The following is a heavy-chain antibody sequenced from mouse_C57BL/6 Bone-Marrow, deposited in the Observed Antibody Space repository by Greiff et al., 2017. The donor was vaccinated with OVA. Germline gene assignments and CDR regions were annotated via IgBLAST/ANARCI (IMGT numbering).Heavy chain of an antibody. CDR3: ARDLPWFAY. CDR1: GYTFTSYW. J-gene: IGHJ3*01. CDR2: IDPGDGDT. V-gene: IGHV1-62-3*01. Sequence: QVQLQQPGAELVKPGASVKLSCKASGYTFTSYWMHWVKQRPGRGLEWIGRIDPGDGDTNYNGKFKGKATLTADKSSSTAYMQLSSLTSEDSAVYFCARDLPWFAYWGQGTLVTVSA.